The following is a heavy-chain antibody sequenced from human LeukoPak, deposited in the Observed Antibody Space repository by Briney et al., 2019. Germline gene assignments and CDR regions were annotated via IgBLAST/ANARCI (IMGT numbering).Heavy chain of an antibody. CDR2: IYSGGST. Sequence: GGSLRPSCVVSGFTVSVNYMSWVRQAPGKGLEWVSVIYSGGSTYYADSVKGRFTFSRGNSKNTLYLQMNSLRAEDTAVYYCARGQWDAFDIWGQGTMVTVSS. CDR3: ARGQWDAFDI. D-gene: IGHD2-8*01. J-gene: IGHJ3*02. V-gene: IGHV3-53*01. CDR1: GFTVSVNY.